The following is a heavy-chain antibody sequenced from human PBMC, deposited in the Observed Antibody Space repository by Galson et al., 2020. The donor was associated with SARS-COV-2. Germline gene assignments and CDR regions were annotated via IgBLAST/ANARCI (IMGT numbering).Heavy chain of an antibody. J-gene: IGHJ6*02. V-gene: IGHV4-61*02. CDR1: GGSISSGSYY. D-gene: IGHD2-2*01. Sequence: SETLSLTCTVSGGSISSGSYYWSWIRQPAGKGLEWIGRIYTSGSTNSNPSLKSRVTISVDTSKNQFSLKLNSVTAADTAVYYCARDRVACTSTSCYSYYYYYGVDVWGQGTTVTVSS. CDR3: ARDRVACTSTSCYSYYYYYGVDV. CDR2: IYTSGST.